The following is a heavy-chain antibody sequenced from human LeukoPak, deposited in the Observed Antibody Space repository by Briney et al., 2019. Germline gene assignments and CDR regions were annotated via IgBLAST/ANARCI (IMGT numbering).Heavy chain of an antibody. CDR3: ARDLGGPPYYGMDV. J-gene: IGHJ6*02. CDR1: GGSLSSYY. D-gene: IGHD3-16*01. CDR2: IYYSGST. V-gene: IGHV4-59*01. Sequence: SETLSLTCTVSGGSLSSYYWSWIRQPPGKGLEWIGYIYYSGSTNYNPSLKSRVTISVDTSKNQFSLKLSSVTAADTAVYYCARDLGGPPYYGMDVWGQGTTVTVSS.